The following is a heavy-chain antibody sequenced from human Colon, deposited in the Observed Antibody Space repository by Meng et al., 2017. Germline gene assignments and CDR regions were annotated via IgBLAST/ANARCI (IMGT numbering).Heavy chain of an antibody. CDR3: ARERLSSGWYGGRWFDP. CDR1: GGSFSGYY. J-gene: IGHJ5*02. D-gene: IGHD6-19*01. Sequence: QVPLPQWGSELLNPSGTLSLTCAVYGGSFSGYYWSWIRQPPGKGLEWIGEINHSGSTNYNPSLKSRVTISVDTSKNQFSLKLSSVTAADTAVYYCARERLSSGWYGGRWFDPWGQGTLVTVSS. V-gene: IGHV4-34*01. CDR2: INHSGST.